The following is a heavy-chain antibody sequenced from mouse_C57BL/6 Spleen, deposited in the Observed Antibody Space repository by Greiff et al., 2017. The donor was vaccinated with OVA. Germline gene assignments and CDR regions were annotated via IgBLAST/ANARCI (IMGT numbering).Heavy chain of an antibody. D-gene: IGHD1-1*01. Sequence: EVQLQQSGAELVKPGASVKLSCTASGFTIKDYYMHWVKQRTEQGLEWIGRIDPEDGGTKYAPQFQGKATLTADTSSNTAYLQLSSLTSEDAAVYYCAREDYVSGFAYWGQGTLVTVSA. V-gene: IGHV14-2*01. CDR2: IDPEDGGT. CDR3: AREDYVSGFAY. J-gene: IGHJ3*01. CDR1: GFTIKDYY.